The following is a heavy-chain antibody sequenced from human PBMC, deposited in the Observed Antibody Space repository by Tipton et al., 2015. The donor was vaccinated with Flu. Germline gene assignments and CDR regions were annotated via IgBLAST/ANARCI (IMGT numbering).Heavy chain of an antibody. CDR1: GGSLSSYY. Sequence: LRLSCTVSGGSLSSYYWNWIRQPPGKGLEWIGYIYNSQYTKYNPSLRSRVTISADTSKNQFSLQLRSVTAADTAVYYCARRDYSNYVSDPKNWFDPWGRGILVTVSS. V-gene: IGHV4-4*09. D-gene: IGHD4-11*01. CDR2: IYNSQYT. J-gene: IGHJ5*02. CDR3: ARRDYSNYVSDPKNWFDP.